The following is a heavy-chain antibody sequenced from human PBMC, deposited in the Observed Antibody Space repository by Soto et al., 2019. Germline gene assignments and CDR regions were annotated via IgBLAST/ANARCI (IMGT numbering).Heavy chain of an antibody. CDR3: ARDLDGSVVRGVIPYYYYYGMDV. J-gene: IGHJ6*02. CDR2: INAGNGNT. Sequence: ASVKVSCKASGYTFTSYTMHWVRQAPGQRLEWMGWINAGNGNTKYSQKFQGRVTMTRDTSTSTSYMELSSLRSEDTAVYYCARDLDGSVVRGVIPYYYYYGMDVWGQGTTVTVSS. CDR1: GYTFTSYT. D-gene: IGHD3-10*01. V-gene: IGHV1-3*01.